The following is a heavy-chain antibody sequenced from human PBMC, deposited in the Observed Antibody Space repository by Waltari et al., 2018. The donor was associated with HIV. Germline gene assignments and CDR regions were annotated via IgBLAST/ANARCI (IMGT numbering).Heavy chain of an antibody. D-gene: IGHD3-3*02. J-gene: IGHJ4*02. Sequence: EVQLVETGGGLLQPGGSLRLSCAASWLPVRSNYMNWVRQAPGKGLEWVSVIYRSGDAYYADFVKGRFTISRDNSKNTLYLQMNSLRAEDTAVYYCARVRSIMGRFLGFDYWGQGTLVTVSS. CDR1: WLPVRSNY. CDR3: ARVRSIMGRFLGFDY. CDR2: IYRSGDA. V-gene: IGHV3-53*02.